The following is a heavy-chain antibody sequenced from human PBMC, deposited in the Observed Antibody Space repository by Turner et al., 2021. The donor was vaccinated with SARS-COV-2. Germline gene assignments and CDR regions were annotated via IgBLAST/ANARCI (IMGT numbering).Heavy chain of an antibody. J-gene: IGHJ4*02. CDR3: ARGRAAAAGHFDY. D-gene: IGHD6-13*01. CDR2: INHSGST. V-gene: IGHV4-34*01. CDR1: GGSFSGYY. Sequence: QVQPQQWGAGLLKPSETLSLTCAVYGGSFSGYYWSWIRQPPGKGLEWIGEINHSGSTNYNPSLKSRVTISVDTSKNQFSLKLSSVTAADTAVYYCARGRAAAAGHFDYWGQGTLVTVSS.